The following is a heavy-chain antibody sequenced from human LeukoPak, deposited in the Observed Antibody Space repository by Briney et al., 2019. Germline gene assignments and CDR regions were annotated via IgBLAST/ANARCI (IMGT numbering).Heavy chain of an antibody. CDR3: AKDHGGIAI. CDR1: GFTFSSYG. J-gene: IGHJ3*02. Sequence: GGSLRLSCAASGFTFSSYGMHWVRQAPGKGLEWVAVISYDGSNKYYAGSVKGRFTISRDNSKNTLYLQMNSLRAEDTAVYYCAKDHGGIAIWGQGTMVTVSS. CDR2: ISYDGSNK. V-gene: IGHV3-30*18. D-gene: IGHD6-13*01.